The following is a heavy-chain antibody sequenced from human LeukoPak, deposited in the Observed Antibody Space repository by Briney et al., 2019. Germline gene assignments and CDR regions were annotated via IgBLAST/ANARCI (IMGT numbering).Heavy chain of an antibody. CDR2: IRDTGRST. V-gene: IGHV3-23*01. CDR3: AKGPEYYFDY. Sequence: GGSLRLSCAASGFIFSNSVMSWVRQPPGKGLEWVSAIRDTGRSTIYADSVKGRFTISRENSRNTLYLQMDGLRAEDSAVYYCAKGPEYYFDYWGQGTQVTVSS. CDR1: GFIFSNSV. J-gene: IGHJ4*02.